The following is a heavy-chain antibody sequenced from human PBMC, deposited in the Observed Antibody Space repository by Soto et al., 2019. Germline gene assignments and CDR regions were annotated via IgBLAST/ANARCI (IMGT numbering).Heavy chain of an antibody. CDR3: VRHTQQYLWLDT. CDR2: MYFRGNT. J-gene: IGHJ5*01. Sequence: KPPGKGLEWIANMYFRGNTYYNPSLKGRVTISLDTSNNQFSLNLRSVTAADSAVYFCVRHTQQYLWLDTWAQGSLLTVYS. D-gene: IGHD2-2*01. V-gene: IGHV4-39*01.